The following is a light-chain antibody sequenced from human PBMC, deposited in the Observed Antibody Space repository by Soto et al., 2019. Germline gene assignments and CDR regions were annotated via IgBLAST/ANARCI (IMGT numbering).Light chain of an antibody. CDR2: LGF. CDR3: MQPLEAPWT. Sequence: EIVMTQSPPSLSVTPGEPASISCRSSQSLLHSNGFQYLDWYLQKPGQSPQLLIYLGFNRASGVPDRFSGSGSGTGFTLKISRVEAEDVGIYFCMQPLEAPWTFGQGTKVEIK. J-gene: IGKJ1*01. V-gene: IGKV2-28*01. CDR1: QSLLHSNGFQY.